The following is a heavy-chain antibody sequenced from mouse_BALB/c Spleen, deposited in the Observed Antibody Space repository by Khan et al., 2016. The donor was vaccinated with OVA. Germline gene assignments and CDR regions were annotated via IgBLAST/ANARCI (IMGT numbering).Heavy chain of an antibody. Sequence: VQLQQSGPGLVKPSQSLSLTCTVTGYSITSDYAWNWIRQFPGNKLEWMCYISYSGSTSYNPSLKSRIFIIRDTSKNQFFLQLNSVTTEDTATDYCAREYGSSYYYFDYWGQGTTVTVSS. CDR1: GYSITSDYA. D-gene: IGHD1-1*01. J-gene: IGHJ2*01. CDR2: ISYSGST. V-gene: IGHV3-2*02. CDR3: AREYGSSYYYFDY.